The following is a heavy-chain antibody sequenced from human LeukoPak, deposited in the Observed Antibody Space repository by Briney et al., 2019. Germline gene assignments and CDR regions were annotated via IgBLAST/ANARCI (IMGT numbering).Heavy chain of an antibody. J-gene: IGHJ6*02. CDR1: GGTFSSYA. CDR2: IIPILGIA. V-gene: IGHV1-69*04. CDR3: ARDPYYGSGSYYGMDV. D-gene: IGHD3-10*01. Sequence: GASVKVSCKASGGTFSSYAISWVRQAPGQGLEWMGRIIPILGIANYAQKFQGRVTITADKSTSTAYMELSSLRSEDTAVYYCARDPYYGSGSYYGMDVWGQGTRSPSP.